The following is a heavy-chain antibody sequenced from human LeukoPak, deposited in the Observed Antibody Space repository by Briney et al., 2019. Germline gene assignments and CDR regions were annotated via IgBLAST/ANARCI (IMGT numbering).Heavy chain of an antibody. Sequence: KPGASVKVSCKASGYTFTGYNMHWVRQAPGQGLEWMGWINPNSGGTNYAQMFQGRVTTTRDTSISTAYMELSRLRSDDTAVYYCATTETGWPYGFDYWGQGTQVTVSS. V-gene: IGHV1-2*02. CDR1: GYTFTGYN. CDR3: ATTETGWPYGFDY. J-gene: IGHJ4*02. CDR2: INPNSGGT. D-gene: IGHD1-1*01.